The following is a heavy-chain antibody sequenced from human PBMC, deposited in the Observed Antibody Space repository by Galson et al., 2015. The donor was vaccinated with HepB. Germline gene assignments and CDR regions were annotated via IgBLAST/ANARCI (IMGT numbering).Heavy chain of an antibody. CDR2: IWHDGSNK. Sequence: SLRLSCAASGFPFSIYGMYWVRLAPGRGLEWMAVIWHDGSNKYYADSVKGRFTISRDNSKNTLYLQMNSLRAEDTAVYYCARDGFCGGDCHSGFDYWGQGTLVAVSS. J-gene: IGHJ4*02. V-gene: IGHV3-33*01. D-gene: IGHD2-21*01. CDR3: ARDGFCGGDCHSGFDY. CDR1: GFPFSIYG.